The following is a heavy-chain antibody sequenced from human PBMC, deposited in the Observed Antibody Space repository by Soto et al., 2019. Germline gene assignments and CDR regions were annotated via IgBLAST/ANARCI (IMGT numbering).Heavy chain of an antibody. Sequence: ASVKVSCKASGYTFTSYDINWVRQATGQGLEWMGWMNPNSGNTGYAQKFQGRVTMTRNTSISTAYMELSSLRSEDTAVYYCARVYGSGSYGIFSGYYYYYMDVWGKGTTVTVSS. CDR1: GYTFTSYD. D-gene: IGHD3-10*01. V-gene: IGHV1-8*01. CDR2: MNPNSGNT. J-gene: IGHJ6*03. CDR3: ARVYGSGSYGIFSGYYYYYMDV.